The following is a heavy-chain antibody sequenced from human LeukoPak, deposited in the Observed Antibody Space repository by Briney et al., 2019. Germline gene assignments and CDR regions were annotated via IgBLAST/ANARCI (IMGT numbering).Heavy chain of an antibody. V-gene: IGHV3-23*02. D-gene: IGHD5-12*01. CDR2: GTGSGDST. Sequence: AETLRLSCTASGFTFSNYAISWGRQPPAEGLEGDSSGTGSGDSTSYDDSVKSRLTMSGDNSKNKLYIKMSSLRAEDTAVSDCAKGDGYSDLRAFDHWGQGTMVTVSS. CDR3: AKGDGYSDLRAFDH. J-gene: IGHJ3*01. CDR1: GFTFSNYA.